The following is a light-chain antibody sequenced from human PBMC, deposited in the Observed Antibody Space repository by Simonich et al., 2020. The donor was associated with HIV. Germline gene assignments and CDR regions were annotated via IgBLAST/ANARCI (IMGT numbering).Light chain of an antibody. CDR3: QVWDTSSDHPGV. J-gene: IGLJ3*02. CDR1: KLGDKY. V-gene: IGLV3-1*01. Sequence: SYELTQPPSVSVSPGPTASITCSGDKLGDKYACWYQQKPGQAPVLVVYDASDGPSGTPAGFAGSNSGNTATLTISRVEAGDEADYYCQVWDTSSDHPGVFGGGTKLTVL. CDR2: DAS.